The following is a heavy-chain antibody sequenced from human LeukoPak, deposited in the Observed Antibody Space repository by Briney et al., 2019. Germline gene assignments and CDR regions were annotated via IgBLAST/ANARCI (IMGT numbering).Heavy chain of an antibody. J-gene: IGHJ4*02. CDR3: ARVSRYCSTTSCYANYFDS. D-gene: IGHD2-2*01. V-gene: IGHV3-11*04. CDR1: GFTFSDYY. CDR2: ISSSGSTI. Sequence: GGSLRLSCAASGFTFSDYYMSWIRQAPGKGLEWVSYISSSGSTIYYADSEKGRFTISRDNAKNSLSLQMNSLRDEDTAVYYCARVSRYCSTTSCYANYFDSWGQGTLVTVSS.